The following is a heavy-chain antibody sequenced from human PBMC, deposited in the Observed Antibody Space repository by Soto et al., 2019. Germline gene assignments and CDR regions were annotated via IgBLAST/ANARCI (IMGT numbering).Heavy chain of an antibody. J-gene: IGHJ5*02. CDR3: AREGIADPVDP. D-gene: IGHD6-13*01. CDR1: GGSISSSSYY. V-gene: IGHV4-39*02. CDR2: IYYSGST. Sequence: QLQLQESGPGLVKPSETLSLTCTVSGGSISSSSYYWGWIRQPPGKGLVWIGSIYYSGSTYYNPSLKCRVTISVDTSKNQFSLKLSSVTAADTAVYYCAREGIADPVDPWGQGTLVTVSS.